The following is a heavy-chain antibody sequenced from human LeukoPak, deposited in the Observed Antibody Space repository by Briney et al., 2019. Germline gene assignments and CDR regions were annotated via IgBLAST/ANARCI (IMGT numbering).Heavy chain of an antibody. CDR3: ARQSFVTMIVVVTWGPFDY. Sequence: GGSLRLSCVASGFTFSSRDWMTRVRQAPGKGLEWVAVISYDGSNKYYADSVKGRFTISRDNSKNTLYLQMNSLRAEDTAVYYCARQSFVTMIVVVTWGPFDYWGQGTLVTVSS. V-gene: IGHV3-30*03. D-gene: IGHD3-22*01. CDR1: GFTFSSRDW. J-gene: IGHJ4*02. CDR2: ISYDGSNK.